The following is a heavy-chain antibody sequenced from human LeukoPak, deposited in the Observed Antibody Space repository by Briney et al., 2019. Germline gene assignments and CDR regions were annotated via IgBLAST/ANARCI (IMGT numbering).Heavy chain of an antibody. Sequence: GGSLRLSCAASAFTFSSYYMNWVRQAPGKGLEWVSYISGNSGTIYYADSVKGRFTISRDNSKNTLYLQMNSLRAEDTAVYYCAKHDSSGYYDYWGQGTLVTVSS. D-gene: IGHD3-22*01. CDR1: AFTFSSYY. V-gene: IGHV3-23*01. CDR3: AKHDSSGYYDY. CDR2: ISGNSGTI. J-gene: IGHJ4*02.